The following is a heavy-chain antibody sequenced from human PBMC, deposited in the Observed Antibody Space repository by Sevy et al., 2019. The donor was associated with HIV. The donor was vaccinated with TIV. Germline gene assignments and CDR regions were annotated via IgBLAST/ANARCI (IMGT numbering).Heavy chain of an antibody. Sequence: GGSLRLSCIESGFTLSNYDIHWVRQAAGKGLEWVAFIQYDGSIQYYADSVKGRFTIPRDNSKKTLYLQMNSLRPEDTAIYYCAKRGSKSGYALGYWGQGTLVTVCS. CDR3: AKRGSKSGYALGY. CDR1: GFTLSNYD. V-gene: IGHV3-30*02. CDR2: IQYDGSIQ. D-gene: IGHD5-12*01. J-gene: IGHJ4*02.